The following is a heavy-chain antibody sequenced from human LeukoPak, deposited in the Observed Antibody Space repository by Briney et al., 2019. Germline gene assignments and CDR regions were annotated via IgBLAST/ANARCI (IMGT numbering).Heavy chain of an antibody. J-gene: IGHJ5*02. CDR1: GFTFSSYW. Sequence: GGSLRLSCAASGFTFSSYWMSWVRQAPGKGLEWVANIKQDGSEKYYVDSVKGRFTISRDNAKNSLYLQMNSLRGEDTAVYYRARDRVAAAGTNWFDPWGEGTLVTVSS. D-gene: IGHD6-13*01. CDR2: IKQDGSEK. V-gene: IGHV3-7*03. CDR3: ARDRVAAAGTNWFDP.